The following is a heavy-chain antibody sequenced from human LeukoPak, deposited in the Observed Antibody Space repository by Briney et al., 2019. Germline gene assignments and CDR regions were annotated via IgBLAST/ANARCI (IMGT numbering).Heavy chain of an antibody. V-gene: IGHV1-8*03. Sequence: ASVKASCKASGYTFTSYDINWVRQATGQGLEWMGWMNPNSGNTGYAQKFQGRVTITRNTSISTAYMELSSLRSEDTAVYYCARAADYGDFNWFDPWGQGTLVTVSS. J-gene: IGHJ5*02. CDR3: ARAADYGDFNWFDP. CDR2: MNPNSGNT. D-gene: IGHD4-17*01. CDR1: GYTFTSYD.